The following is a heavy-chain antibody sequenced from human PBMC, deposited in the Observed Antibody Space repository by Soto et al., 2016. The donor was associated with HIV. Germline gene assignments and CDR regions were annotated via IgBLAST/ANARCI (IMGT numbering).Heavy chain of an antibody. CDR2: IYNSDTT. CDR3: ARQRVTGLHFDY. V-gene: IGHV4-31*03. Sequence: QVQLQESGPGLVKPSQTLSLTCTVSGGSLSSGGYFWSWIRQFPGKGLEWIGYIYNSDTTYYNPSLKSRVVISLDTSKNQFSLKLTSVTAADTAVYYCARQRVTGLHFDYWGQGXLVTVTS. J-gene: IGHJ4*02. D-gene: IGHD4-4*01. CDR1: GGSLSSGGYF.